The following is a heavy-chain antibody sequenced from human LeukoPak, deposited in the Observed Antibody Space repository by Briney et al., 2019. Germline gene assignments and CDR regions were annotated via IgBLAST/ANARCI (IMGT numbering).Heavy chain of an antibody. CDR2: INPNSGGT. D-gene: IGHD4-23*01. J-gene: IGHJ4*02. CDR3: ARDTHDYGGKRGFDY. V-gene: IGHV1-2*02. Sequence: ASVKVSCKASGYTFTGYYMHWVRQAPGQGLEWMGWINPNSGGTNYAQKFQGRVTMTRDTSISTAYMELSRLRSDDTAVYYCARDTHDYGGKRGFDYWGQGTLVTVSS. CDR1: GYTFTGYY.